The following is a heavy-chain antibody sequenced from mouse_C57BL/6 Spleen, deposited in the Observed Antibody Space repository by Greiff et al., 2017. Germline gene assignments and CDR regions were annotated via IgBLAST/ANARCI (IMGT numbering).Heavy chain of an antibody. CDR3: ARATRYYAMDD. Sequence: VQLQQPGAELVKPGASVKMSCKASGYTFTSYWINWVKQRPGQGLEWIGDIYPGSGSTNYNEKFKSKATMTVDTSTSTAYMQLSNLTSEDSVVYYCARATRYYAMDDWGQGTSVTVSS. CDR2: IYPGSGST. J-gene: IGHJ4*01. V-gene: IGHV1-55*01. CDR1: GYTFTSYW.